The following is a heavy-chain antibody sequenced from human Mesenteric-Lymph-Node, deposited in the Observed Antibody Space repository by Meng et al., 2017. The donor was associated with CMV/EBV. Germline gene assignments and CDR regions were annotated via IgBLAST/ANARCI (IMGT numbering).Heavy chain of an antibody. CDR1: GDSIRNSTSY. D-gene: IGHD3-22*01. CDR2: VHHSGTT. V-gene: IGHV4-39*01. Sequence: LQASAPETWNPSWPLSLLCIVSGDSIRNSTSYWPWIRQPPGKGLEWIGSVHHSGTTYYNPSLKGRLNISVDTSANLFSLRLTTVTAADTSTYYCARRGNYDSDYSEYWGQGTLVTVSS. J-gene: IGHJ4*02. CDR3: ARRGNYDSDYSEY.